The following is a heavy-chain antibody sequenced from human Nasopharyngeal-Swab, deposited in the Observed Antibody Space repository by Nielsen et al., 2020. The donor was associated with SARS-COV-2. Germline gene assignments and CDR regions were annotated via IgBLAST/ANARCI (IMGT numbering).Heavy chain of an antibody. V-gene: IGHV4-59*13. CDR3: ARVAAAWGDV. J-gene: IGHJ6*02. D-gene: IGHD6-13*01. Sequence: PGKGLEWIGYIYYSGSTNYNPSLKSRVTISVDTSKNQFSLKLSSVTAADTAVYYCARVAAAWGDVWGQGTTVTVSS. CDR2: IYYSGST.